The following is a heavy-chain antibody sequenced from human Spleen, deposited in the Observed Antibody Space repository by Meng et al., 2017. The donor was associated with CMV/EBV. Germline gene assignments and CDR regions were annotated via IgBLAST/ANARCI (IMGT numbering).Heavy chain of an antibody. D-gene: IGHD3-10*01. V-gene: IGHV4-34*01. Sequence: SETLSLTCAVYGGSFSGYYWSWIRQPPGKGLEWIGEINHSGSTNYNPSLKSRVTISVDTSKNQFSLKLSSVTAADTAVYYCARMGMVRGWKVWGQGTTVTVS. CDR3: ARMGMVRGWKV. CDR2: INHSGST. J-gene: IGHJ6*02. CDR1: GGSFSGYY.